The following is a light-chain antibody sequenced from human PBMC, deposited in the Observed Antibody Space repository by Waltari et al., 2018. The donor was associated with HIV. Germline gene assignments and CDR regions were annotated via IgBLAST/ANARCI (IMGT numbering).Light chain of an antibody. CDR1: NDY. CDR2: ENN. Sequence: QSVLTQPPSVSAAPGQKVTISCSGSNDYVSWYQQFPGTAPKLLIYENNKRPPGIPDLFSGSKSGTSATRGITGLQTGDEADYYCAAWADSLGMAFGGGTKLTVL. CDR3: AAWADSLGMA. V-gene: IGLV1-51*02. J-gene: IGLJ2*01.